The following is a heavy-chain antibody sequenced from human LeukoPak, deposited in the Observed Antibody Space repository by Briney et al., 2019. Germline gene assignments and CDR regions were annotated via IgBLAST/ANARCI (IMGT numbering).Heavy chain of an antibody. CDR2: VIPIFGTA. J-gene: IGHJ6*03. CDR1: GGTFSNYG. Sequence: ASVKVSCEASGGTFSNYGISWVRQAPGQGLEWMGGVIPIFGTANYEQKFQGRVTITTDESTSTAYMELSSLRSEDTAVYYCARDVVLYDYSPYYMDVWGKGTTVTVSS. D-gene: IGHD4-11*01. CDR3: ARDVVLYDYSPYYMDV. V-gene: IGHV1-69*05.